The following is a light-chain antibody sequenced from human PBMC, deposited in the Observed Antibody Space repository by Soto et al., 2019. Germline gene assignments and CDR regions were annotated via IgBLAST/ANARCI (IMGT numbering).Light chain of an antibody. J-gene: IGKJ4*01. CDR1: QSVSSY. CDR2: DAS. Sequence: EIVLTQSPATLSLSPGERATLSCRASQSVSSYLAWYQQKPGQAPRLLIYDASNRAPGIPARFSGSGSGTDFTLTISSLEPEDFAVYYCQQRSNWSLTVGGGTKVEIK. CDR3: QQRSNWSLT. V-gene: IGKV3-11*01.